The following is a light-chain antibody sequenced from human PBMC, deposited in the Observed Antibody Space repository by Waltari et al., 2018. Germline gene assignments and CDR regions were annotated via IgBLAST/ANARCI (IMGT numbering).Light chain of an antibody. Sequence: LTQPASVSGSPGQSITISCSGTDSDVGAYDFVSWYQQHPGKAPHPIIYEVRNRPSGISNPFSAYKSGNTASLTISGLQAEDEADYYCSSYTTSSAPGVFGTGTRVTVL. CDR1: DSDVGAYDF. J-gene: IGLJ1*01. CDR2: EVR. V-gene: IGLV2-14*01. CDR3: SSYTTSSAPGV.